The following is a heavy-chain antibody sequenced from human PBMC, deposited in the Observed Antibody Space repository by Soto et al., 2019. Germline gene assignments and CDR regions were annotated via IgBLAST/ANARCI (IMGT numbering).Heavy chain of an antibody. CDR3: ARDRGDRSGYLFDF. D-gene: IGHD3-22*01. CDR1: GFTVSSNS. J-gene: IGHJ4*02. V-gene: IGHV3-66*01. CDR2: LYSDDNT. Sequence: EERLVESGGGLVQPGGSLRLSCTASGFTVSSNSMNWVRQAPGKGLEWVSVLYSDDNTYYADSVKGRFTIFRDISKNTVYLHMNRLRVEDTAVYFCARDRGDRSGYLFDFWGQGHLVTVSS.